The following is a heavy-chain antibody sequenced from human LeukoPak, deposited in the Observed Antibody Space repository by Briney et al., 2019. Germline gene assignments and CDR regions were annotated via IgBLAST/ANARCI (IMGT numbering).Heavy chain of an antibody. J-gene: IGHJ4*02. Sequence: PSQTLSLTCTVSGGSISSGGYYWSWIRQPPGKGLEWIGYIYYSGSTYYNPSLKSRVTISVDTSKNQFSLKLSSVAAADTAVYYCARDVGYYDSSGNPYFDYWGQGTLVTVSS. D-gene: IGHD3-22*01. V-gene: IGHV4-30-4*08. CDR3: ARDVGYYDSSGNPYFDY. CDR2: IYYSGST. CDR1: GGSISSGGYY.